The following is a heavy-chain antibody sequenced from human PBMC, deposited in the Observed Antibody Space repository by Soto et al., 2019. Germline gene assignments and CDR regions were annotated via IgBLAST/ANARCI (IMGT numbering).Heavy chain of an antibody. Sequence: ESGGGLVKPGGSLRLSCAASGFTFSSYSMNWVRQAPGKGLEWVSSISSSSSYIYYADSVKGRFTISRDNAKNSLYLQMNSLRAEDTAVYYCARGLLTMIVEDYFDYWGQGTLVTVSS. CDR3: ARGLLTMIVEDYFDY. CDR2: ISSSSSYI. V-gene: IGHV3-21*01. D-gene: IGHD3-22*01. CDR1: GFTFSSYS. J-gene: IGHJ4*02.